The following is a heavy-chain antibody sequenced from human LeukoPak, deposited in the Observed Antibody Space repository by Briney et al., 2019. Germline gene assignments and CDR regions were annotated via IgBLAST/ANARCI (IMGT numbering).Heavy chain of an antibody. CDR2: ISYSGIT. Sequence: SETLSLTCTVSGGSLSNSYWTWLRQPPGKTLEWIGYISYSGITNRNPSLKSRVSFSLDSPKNQISLTLTSVTAADTAVYFCARLLLDYSNDDGNFGGPHLPDWGQGTLVTVSS. D-gene: IGHD4-11*01. J-gene: IGHJ4*02. CDR1: GGSLSNSY. CDR3: ARLLLDYSNDDGNFGGPHLPD. V-gene: IGHV4-59*08.